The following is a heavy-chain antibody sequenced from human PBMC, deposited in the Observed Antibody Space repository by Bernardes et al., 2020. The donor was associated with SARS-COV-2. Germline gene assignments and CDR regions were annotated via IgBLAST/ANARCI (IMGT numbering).Heavy chain of an antibody. CDR3: ARAVWGIWYFDL. CDR2: INYSGST. Sequence: SETLSLTCAVYGGSLSGYYWNWIRQSPGKGLEWIGEINYSGSTNYNPSLKSRVTISVDTSKNQFSLNLSSVTAAYTAVYYCARAVWGIWYFDLWSRSTLVTVYS. D-gene: IGHD3-16*01. J-gene: IGHJ2*01. CDR1: GGSLSGYY. V-gene: IGHV4-34*01.